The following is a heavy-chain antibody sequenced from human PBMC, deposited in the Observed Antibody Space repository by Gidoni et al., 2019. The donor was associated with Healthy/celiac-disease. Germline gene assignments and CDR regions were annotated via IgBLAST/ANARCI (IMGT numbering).Heavy chain of an antibody. CDR3: ARDLYSYVGFDTPY. Sequence: EVQLVESGGGLVKPGGSLRLSCAASGFTFSSYSMNWVRQAPGKGLEWVSSISSSSSYIYYADSVKGRFTISRDNAKNSLYLQMNSLRAEDTAVYYCARDLYSYVGFDTPYWGQGTLVTVSS. CDR2: ISSSSSYI. V-gene: IGHV3-21*01. D-gene: IGHD5-18*01. CDR1: GFTFSSYS. J-gene: IGHJ4*02.